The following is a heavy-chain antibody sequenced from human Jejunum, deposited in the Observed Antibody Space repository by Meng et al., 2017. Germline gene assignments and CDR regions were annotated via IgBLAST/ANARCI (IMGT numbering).Heavy chain of an antibody. Sequence: SETLSLTCTVSGYSISSGYYWGWIRQPPGKGLEWIGNIYQSGNTYYNPSLKSRVTMSLDTSYNQFSVNLSSVTAADTAVYYCARGRGYCSGGRCYSYHYDLDVWGQGTTVTGSS. CDR1: GYSISSGYY. J-gene: IGHJ6*02. CDR2: IYQSGNT. D-gene: IGHD2-15*01. CDR3: ARGRGYCSGGRCYSYHYDLDV. V-gene: IGHV4-38-2*02.